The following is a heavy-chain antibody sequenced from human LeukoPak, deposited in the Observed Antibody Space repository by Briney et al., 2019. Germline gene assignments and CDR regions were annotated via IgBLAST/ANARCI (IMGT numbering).Heavy chain of an antibody. CDR2: ISYDGSNK. Sequence: GGSLRLSCAASGFTFSSYGMHWVRQAPGKGLEWVAVISYDGSNKYYADSVKGRFTISRDNPKNTLYLQMNSLRAEDTAVYYCAKDSGSYYFFDYWGQGTLVTVSS. V-gene: IGHV3-30*18. CDR1: GFTFSSYG. J-gene: IGHJ4*02. CDR3: AKDSGSYYFFDY. D-gene: IGHD3-10*01.